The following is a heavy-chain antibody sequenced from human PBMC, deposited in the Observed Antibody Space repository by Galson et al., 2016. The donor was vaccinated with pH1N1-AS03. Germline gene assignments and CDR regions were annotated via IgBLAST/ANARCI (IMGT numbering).Heavy chain of an antibody. J-gene: IGHJ4*02. CDR1: GFTFSIYA. Sequence: SLRLSCAASGFTFSIYAMSWVRQAPGKGLEWVSVISGSGGSTYYADSVKGRFTISRDNSKNTLYLQMNSLRAEDTAIYYCAKDEGDGYCSGGSCYKYFDYWGQGTLVTVSS. V-gene: IGHV3-23*01. CDR3: AKDEGDGYCSGGSCYKYFDY. D-gene: IGHD2-15*01. CDR2: ISGSGGST.